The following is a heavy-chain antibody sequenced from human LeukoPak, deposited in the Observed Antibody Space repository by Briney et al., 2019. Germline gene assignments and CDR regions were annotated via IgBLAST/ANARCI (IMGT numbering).Heavy chain of an antibody. CDR3: SRALGGPNDY. Sequence: PGGSLRPSCAVSGFIVSSNYMSWVRQAPGKGLEWVSSIRSSSSYLFFADSVKGRFTISRDNTKNSLYLQMNSKRAEDTAIFYCSRALGGPNDYWGQGSLVSVCS. CDR2: IRSSSSYL. J-gene: IGHJ4*02. V-gene: IGHV3-21*01. CDR1: GFIVSSNY. D-gene: IGHD3-16*01.